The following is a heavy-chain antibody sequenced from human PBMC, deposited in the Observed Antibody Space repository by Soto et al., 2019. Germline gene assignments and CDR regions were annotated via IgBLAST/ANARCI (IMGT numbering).Heavy chain of an antibody. J-gene: IGHJ4*02. CDR1: GYTFTNYY. V-gene: IGHV1-46*01. Sequence: QVQLVQSGAEVKKPGASLKVSCKASGYTFTNYYIHWVRQAPGQGLEWMGIINPTSASTNYAQKFKGRVTLTYDTSTTTVYMELSGLRSEDTAVLYGARDLAAGDHWGQGTLVTVSS. CDR2: INPTSAST. CDR3: ARDLAAGDH. D-gene: IGHD6-13*01.